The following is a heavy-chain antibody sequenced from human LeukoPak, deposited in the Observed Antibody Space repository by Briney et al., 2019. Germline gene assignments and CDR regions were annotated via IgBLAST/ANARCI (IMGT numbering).Heavy chain of an antibody. J-gene: IGHJ1*01. CDR3: ATPLTMRDLDFQH. CDR2: IYTGDSDT. Sequence: GESLKISCNGSGYSFTSYWIGWVRQMPGKGLEWMGIIYTGDSDTRYTPSFQGQVTISTDKSISTAYLQWSSLKASDTAMYYCATPLTMRDLDFQHWGQGTLVTVSS. V-gene: IGHV5-51*01. D-gene: IGHD3-22*01. CDR1: GYSFTSYW.